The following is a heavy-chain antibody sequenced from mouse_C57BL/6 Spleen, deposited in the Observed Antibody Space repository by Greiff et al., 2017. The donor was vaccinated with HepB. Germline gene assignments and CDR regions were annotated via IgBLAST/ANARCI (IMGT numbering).Heavy chain of an antibody. V-gene: IGHV1-53*01. Sequence: QVQLQQPGTELVKPGASVKLSCKASGYTFTSYWMHWVKQRPGQGLEWIGNINPSNGGTNYNEKFKSKATLTVDKSSSTAYMQLSSLTSEDSAVYYCARKHYYDGSSYWYFDVWGTGTTVTVSS. CDR3: ARKHYYDGSSYWYFDV. J-gene: IGHJ1*03. D-gene: IGHD1-1*01. CDR1: GYTFTSYW. CDR2: INPSNGGT.